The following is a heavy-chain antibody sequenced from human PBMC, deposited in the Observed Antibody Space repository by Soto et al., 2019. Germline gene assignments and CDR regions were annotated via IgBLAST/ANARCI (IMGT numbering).Heavy chain of an antibody. Sequence: SETLSLTCTVSGASISSGGYYWSWIRQHPGKGLEWIGYIYYSGSTHYNPSLQNRVTISIDTSKNQVSLKVNSVTAADTAVYYCARDHPHSYGVYYFDYWGQGTPVTVSS. CDR1: GASISSGGYY. J-gene: IGHJ4*02. CDR2: IYYSGST. CDR3: ARDHPHSYGVYYFDY. D-gene: IGHD5-18*01. V-gene: IGHV4-61*08.